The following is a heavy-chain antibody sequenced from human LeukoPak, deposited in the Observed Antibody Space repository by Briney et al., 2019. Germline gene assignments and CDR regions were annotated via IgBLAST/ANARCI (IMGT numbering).Heavy chain of an antibody. CDR2: IRYDGSIK. V-gene: IGHV3-30*02. CDR3: AKDPSRRSDYVWGVGPV. D-gene: IGHD3-16*01. J-gene: IGHJ4*02. CDR1: GFTSSSYG. Sequence: PGGSLRLSGAASGFTSSSYGMHWVRQAPGKGLEWVAYIRYDGSIKYHADSVKGRFTISRDNSKNTLFLQMDSLRGDDTAVYYCAKDPSRRSDYVWGVGPVGGQGTLVTVSS.